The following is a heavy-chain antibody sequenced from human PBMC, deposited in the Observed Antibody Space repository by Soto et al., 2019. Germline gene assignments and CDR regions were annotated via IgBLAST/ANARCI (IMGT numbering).Heavy chain of an antibody. CDR1: GFTFSSYG. CDR2: ISYDGSNT. Sequence: GGSLRLSCAASGFTFSSYGMHWVRQAPGKGLEWVAVISYDGSNTYYADSVKGRFTISRDNSKNTLYLQMNSLRAEDTAVYYCAKRAGYYYYYMDVWGKGTTVTVS. J-gene: IGHJ6*03. CDR3: AKRAGYYYYYMDV. V-gene: IGHV3-30*18.